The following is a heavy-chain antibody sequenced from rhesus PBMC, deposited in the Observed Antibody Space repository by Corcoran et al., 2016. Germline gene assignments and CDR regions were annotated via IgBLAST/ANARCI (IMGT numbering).Heavy chain of an antibody. CDR1: GYTFTSYS. D-gene: IGHD1-1*01. V-gene: IGHV1-200*01. J-gene: IGHJ6*01. Sequence: QVQLVQSGAEVKTPGASVTLSCTASGYTFTSYSINCVRQAPGPGLEGMERNKPRNGNTGYAKKLQGRVTMTRDTATSTAYMERSSLRSEDTAVDYCARGGWNYYYGVDSGGQGVVVTVSS. CDR3: ARGGWNYYYGVDS. CDR2: NKPRNGNT.